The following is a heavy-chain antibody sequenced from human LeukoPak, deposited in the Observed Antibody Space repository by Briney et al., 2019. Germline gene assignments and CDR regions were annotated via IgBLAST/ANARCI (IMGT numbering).Heavy chain of an antibody. J-gene: IGHJ6*02. CDR2: INPNSGGT. D-gene: IGHD3-9*01. Sequence: GASVKVSCKASRYTFTGYYMHWVRQAPGQGLEWMGRINPNSGGTNYAQKFQGRVTMTRDTSISTAYMELSRLRSDDTAVYYCARNILTPYYYYGMDVWGQGTTVTVSS. V-gene: IGHV1-2*06. CDR1: RYTFTGYY. CDR3: ARNILTPYYYYGMDV.